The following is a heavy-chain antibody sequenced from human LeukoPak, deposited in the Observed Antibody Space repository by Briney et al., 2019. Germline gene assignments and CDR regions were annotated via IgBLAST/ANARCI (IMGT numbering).Heavy chain of an antibody. D-gene: IGHD6-19*01. CDR1: GGSFSGYY. Sequence: SETLSLTCAVYGGSFSGYYWSWIRQPPGKGLEWIGEINHSGSTNYNPSLKSRVTISVDTSKNQFSLKLSSVTAADTAVYYCARWRIAVAGRSFDYWGQGTLVTVSS. J-gene: IGHJ4*02. V-gene: IGHV4-34*01. CDR2: INHSGST. CDR3: ARWRIAVAGRSFDY.